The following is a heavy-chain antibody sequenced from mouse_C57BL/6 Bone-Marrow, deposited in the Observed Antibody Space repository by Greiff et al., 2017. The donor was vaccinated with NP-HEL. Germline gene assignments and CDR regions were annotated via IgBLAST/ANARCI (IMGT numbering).Heavy chain of an antibody. J-gene: IGHJ1*03. D-gene: IGHD1-1*01. CDR2: IYPRSGNT. CDR3: DFYGSSPGYFDV. CDR1: GYTFTSYG. Sequence: QVQLQQSGAELARPGASVKLSCKASGYTFTSYGISWVKQRTGQGLEWIGEIYPRSGNTYYNEKFKGKATLTADKSSSTAYMELRSLTSEDSAVDFCDFYGSSPGYFDVGGTGTTVTVSS. V-gene: IGHV1-81*01.